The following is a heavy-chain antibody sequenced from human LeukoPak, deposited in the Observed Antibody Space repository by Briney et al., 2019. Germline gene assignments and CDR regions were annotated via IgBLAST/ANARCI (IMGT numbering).Heavy chain of an antibody. D-gene: IGHD4-17*01. Sequence: ASVKVSCKASGYIFINYGISWVRQAPGQGFEWMGWISGYNGNTNYAQNVQGRVTMTTDTSTSTAYMELRSRRSDDTAVYYCARGGATVTTHFDYWGQGTLVTVSS. CDR3: ARGGATVTTHFDY. J-gene: IGHJ4*02. CDR1: GYIFINYG. V-gene: IGHV1-18*04. CDR2: ISGYNGNT.